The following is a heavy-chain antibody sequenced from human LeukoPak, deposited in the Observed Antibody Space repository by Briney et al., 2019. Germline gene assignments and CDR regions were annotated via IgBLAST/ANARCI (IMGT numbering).Heavy chain of an antibody. D-gene: IGHD2-2*01. Sequence: ATVKVSCKVSGYTLSELSMHGVLQPPAKDREEMGGFDHEDGETIYEQKFKGRVTMTEDTFTDTAYMELRSLRSEDTAVYYCAGDRDTRVEPAVILGFWGRGTLVSVSS. CDR1: GYTLSELS. J-gene: IGHJ4*02. CDR3: AGDRDTRVEPAVILGF. V-gene: IGHV1-24*01. CDR2: FDHEDGET.